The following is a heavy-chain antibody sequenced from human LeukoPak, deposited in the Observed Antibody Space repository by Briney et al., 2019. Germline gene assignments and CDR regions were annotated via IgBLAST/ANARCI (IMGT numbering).Heavy chain of an antibody. J-gene: IGHJ6*03. V-gene: IGHV3-21*01. D-gene: IGHD3-10*01. CDR3: ARDRTTMVRDYYYYMDV. CDR1: GFTFSSYS. Sequence: PGGSLRLSCAASGFTFSSYSMNWVRQAPGKGLEWVSSISSCSSYIYYADSVKGRFTISRDNAKNSLYLQMNSLRAEDTAVYYCARDRTTMVRDYYYYMDVWGKGTTVTVSS. CDR2: ISSCSSYI.